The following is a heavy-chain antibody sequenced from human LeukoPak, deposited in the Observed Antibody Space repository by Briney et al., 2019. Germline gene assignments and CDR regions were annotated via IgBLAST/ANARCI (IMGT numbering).Heavy chain of an antibody. V-gene: IGHV4-31*03. CDR3: ARDISMVRGVIMRGSGMDV. CDR2: IYYSGST. Sequence: SQTLSLTCTVSGGSISSGGYYWSWIRQHPGKGLEWIGYIYYSGSTYYNPSLKSRVTISVDTSKNQFSLRLSSVTAADTAVYYCARDISMVRGVIMRGSGMDVWGQGTTVTVSS. CDR1: GGSISSGGYY. J-gene: IGHJ6*02. D-gene: IGHD3-10*01.